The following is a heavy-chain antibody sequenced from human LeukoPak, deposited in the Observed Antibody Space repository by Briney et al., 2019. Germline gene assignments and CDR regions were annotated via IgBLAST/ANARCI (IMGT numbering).Heavy chain of an antibody. Sequence: PSETLSLTCAVSGYSISSGYYWGWIRPPPGKGLEWIGSIYHSGSTYYNPSLKSRVTISVDTSKNQFSLKLSSVTAADTAVHYCARHRHYYGSGSYKDWFDPWGQGTLVTVSS. D-gene: IGHD3-10*01. V-gene: IGHV4-38-2*01. CDR1: GYSISSGYY. CDR2: IYHSGST. J-gene: IGHJ5*02. CDR3: ARHRHYYGSGSYKDWFDP.